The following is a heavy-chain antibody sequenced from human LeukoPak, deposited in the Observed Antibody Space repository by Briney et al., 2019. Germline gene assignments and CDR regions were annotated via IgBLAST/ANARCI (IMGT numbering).Heavy chain of an antibody. D-gene: IGHD6-19*01. CDR1: GYTFTSYD. J-gene: IGHJ4*02. CDR2: MNPNSGNT. CDR3: ASRGAGTADFDY. V-gene: IGHV1-8*01. Sequence: ASVKVSCKASGYTFTSYDINWVRQAPGQGLEWMGWMNPNSGNTGYAQKFQGRVTMTRNTSISTAYMELSSLRSEDTAVYYCASRGAGTADFDYWGQGTLVTVSS.